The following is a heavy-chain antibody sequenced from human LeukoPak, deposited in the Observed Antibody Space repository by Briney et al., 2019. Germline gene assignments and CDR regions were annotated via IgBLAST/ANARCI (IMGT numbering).Heavy chain of an antibody. CDR2: ITPNSGGT. D-gene: IGHD1-26*01. Sequence: ASVKVSSKASGYTFTGYYLHWVRQAPGQGLEWMGWITPNSGGTNFAQRCQGRGTLTRDTSIRTAYMEVSRLRADDTAVYFCARERGGSYFDYWGQGTLVTVSS. CDR1: GYTFTGYY. J-gene: IGHJ4*02. CDR3: ARERGGSYFDY. V-gene: IGHV1-2*02.